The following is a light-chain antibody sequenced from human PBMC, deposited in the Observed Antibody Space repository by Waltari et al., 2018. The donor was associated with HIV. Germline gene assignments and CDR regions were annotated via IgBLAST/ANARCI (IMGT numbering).Light chain of an antibody. V-gene: IGKV1-27*01. Sequence: DIQMTQSPSSLSASVGDRVTITCRASQGIGNYLAWYQQKPVKVPELLIYRASTLQSGVPARFSGSGSGTDFTVTISSRQPEDVATYYCQKYNSVPPVTVGPGTKVDIK. CDR1: QGIGNY. CDR3: QKYNSVPPVT. J-gene: IGKJ3*01. CDR2: RAS.